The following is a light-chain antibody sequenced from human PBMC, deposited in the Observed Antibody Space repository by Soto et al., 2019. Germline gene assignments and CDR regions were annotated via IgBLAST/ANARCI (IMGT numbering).Light chain of an antibody. Sequence: IVMTQSPATLSVSPGERATLSCRASQSVSSNLAWYQQKHGQAPRLLIYGTSSRATGIPDRFSGSGSGADFTLSITRLEPEDFALYYCQQYGSTPLTCGGGTKVDIK. J-gene: IGKJ4*01. CDR3: QQYGSTPLT. CDR2: GTS. V-gene: IGKV3-20*01. CDR1: QSVSSN.